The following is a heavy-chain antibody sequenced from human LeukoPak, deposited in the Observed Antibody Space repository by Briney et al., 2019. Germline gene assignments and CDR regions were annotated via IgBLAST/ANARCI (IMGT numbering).Heavy chain of an antibody. CDR2: INSDGSTT. D-gene: IGHD2-2*02. CDR1: GFSLSSYW. J-gene: IGHJ5*02. V-gene: IGHV3-74*01. Sequence: GGSLRLSCAASGFSLSSYWMHWVRQAPGKGLVWVSRINSDGSTTNYADSVKGRFTISRDNAKNTLYLQMNSLRAEDTAVYYCAKTAPAAIYWFDPWGQGTLVTVSS. CDR3: AKTAPAAIYWFDP.